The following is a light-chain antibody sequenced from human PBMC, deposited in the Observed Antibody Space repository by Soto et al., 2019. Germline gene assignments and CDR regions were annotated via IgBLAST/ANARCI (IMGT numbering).Light chain of an antibody. J-gene: IGKJ2*01. CDR1: QSVSSN. CDR3: QQYDNWPPRWT. CDR2: GAS. V-gene: IGKV3-15*01. Sequence: EIVMTQSPATLSVSPGERATLSFSSSQSVSSNLAWYQQKPGQAPRLLILGASTRASGIPAKFSGSGSGTEFTLSIGSLQSEDFAIYYCQQYDNWPPRWTFGQGTKVDIK.